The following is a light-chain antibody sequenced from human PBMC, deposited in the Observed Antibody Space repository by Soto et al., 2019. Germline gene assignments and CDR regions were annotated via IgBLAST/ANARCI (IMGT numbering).Light chain of an antibody. Sequence: EIVMTQSPATLSVTLGERATLSCRASQDISSNLAWYQQKPGQAPRLLIYDASTRATGIPARFSGSGSETEFTLTISSLQSEDFAVYYCQQYNNWPPNTFGQGTKLEIK. CDR3: QQYNNWPPNT. V-gene: IGKV3-15*01. J-gene: IGKJ2*01. CDR1: QDISSN. CDR2: DAS.